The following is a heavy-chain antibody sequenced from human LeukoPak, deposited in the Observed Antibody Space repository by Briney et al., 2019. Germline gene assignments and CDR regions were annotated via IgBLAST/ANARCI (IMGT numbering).Heavy chain of an antibody. CDR2: IKQDGSEK. V-gene: IGHV3-7*01. J-gene: IGHJ4*02. CDR1: GFTLSSYW. CDR3: ARMSYFDY. Sequence: PGGSLRLSCAASGFTLSSYWMSWVRQAPGKGLEWVANIKQDGSEKYYVDSVKGRFTISRDNAKNSLYLQMNSLRAEDTAVYYCARMSYFDYWGQGTLVTVSS.